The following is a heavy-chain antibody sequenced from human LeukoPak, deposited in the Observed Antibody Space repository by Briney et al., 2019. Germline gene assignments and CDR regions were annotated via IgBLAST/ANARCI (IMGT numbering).Heavy chain of an antibody. CDR3: ARGCRVVPGVHNVGMTSYCNGMDV. V-gene: IGHV1-46*01. J-gene: IGHJ6*02. Sequence: GASVKVSCKPSGYTFTSYYMHWVRQAPGQGLEWMGIINPSGGDTSYAQKFQGRVTTTRDPSTSTVYMEVVSLRPEDTAVYYCARGCRVVPGVHNVGMTSYCNGMDVWGQGTTVTVSS. CDR1: GYTFTSYY. D-gene: IGHD2-2*01. CDR2: INPSGGDT.